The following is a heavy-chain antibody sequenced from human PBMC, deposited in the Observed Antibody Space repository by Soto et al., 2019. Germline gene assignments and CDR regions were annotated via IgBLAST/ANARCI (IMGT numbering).Heavy chain of an antibody. CDR3: AKDPPYRMYSFQQ. J-gene: IGHJ4*02. Sequence: EVQLLESGGGLVQPGGSLRLSCAASGFAFNNYVMSWVRQAPGKGLEWVSTIAGSFGTTAYADSVKGRFTISRDNSQNTLYLHMNSLRAEDTAIYYCAKDPPYRMYSFQQWGQGTPVTVSS. CDR1: GFAFNNYV. V-gene: IGHV3-23*01. D-gene: IGHD1-26*01. CDR2: IAGSFGTT.